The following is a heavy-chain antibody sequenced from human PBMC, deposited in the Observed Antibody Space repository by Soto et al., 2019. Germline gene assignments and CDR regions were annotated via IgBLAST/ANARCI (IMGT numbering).Heavy chain of an antibody. V-gene: IGHV1-69*01. CDR1: VDSFRRLA. D-gene: IGHD3-3*01. Sequence: VDSFRRLAISWVRQAPGQGLEWMGGIIPIFGTANYAQKFQGRVTITADESTSTAYMELSSLRSEDTAVYYCARYLNPITIFGVYDYWC. J-gene: IGHJ4*01. CDR3: ARYLNPITIFGVYDY. CDR2: IIPIFGTA.